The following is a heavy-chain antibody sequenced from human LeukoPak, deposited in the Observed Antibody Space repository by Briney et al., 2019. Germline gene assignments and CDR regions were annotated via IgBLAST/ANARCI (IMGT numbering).Heavy chain of an antibody. CDR3: AKDDGSGTTDY. Sequence: GGSLRLSCAASGFTFSSYAMNWVRQAPGKGLEWVSAIRGSGGSTYYADSVKGRSTISRDNSKNTLYLQMKSLRADDTAVYYCAKDDGSGTTDYWGQGTLVTVSS. CDR1: GFTFSSYA. J-gene: IGHJ4*02. V-gene: IGHV3-23*01. CDR2: IRGSGGST. D-gene: IGHD3-10*01.